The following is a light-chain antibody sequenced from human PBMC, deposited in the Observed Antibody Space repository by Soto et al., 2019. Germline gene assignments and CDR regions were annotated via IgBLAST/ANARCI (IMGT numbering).Light chain of an antibody. V-gene: IGLV4-69*01. CDR1: SGHSSYA. CDR3: QTWGTGIHV. Sequence: LVLTQSPSASASLGASVKLTCTLSSGHSSYAIAWHQQQSEKGPRYLMKLNSDGSHSKGDGIPDRFSGSSSGAERYLTISSLQSEDEADYYCQTWGTGIHVFGTGTKVTVL. CDR2: LNSDGSH. J-gene: IGLJ1*01.